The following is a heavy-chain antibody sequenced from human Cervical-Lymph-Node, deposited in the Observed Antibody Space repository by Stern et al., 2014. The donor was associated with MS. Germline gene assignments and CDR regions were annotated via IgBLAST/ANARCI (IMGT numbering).Heavy chain of an antibody. CDR1: GFTFSDYY. V-gene: IGHV3-11*01. D-gene: IGHD3-22*01. CDR3: ARVFTYYDNYDPRRRFDP. Sequence: QVLLVESGGGLVKPGGSLRLSCAASGFTFSDYYMTWIRQPPGQGLEWISYISSGGTIVYYADSVKGRFTVSRDNANNSLYLQMNSLRAEDTAVYYCARVFTYYDNYDPRRRFDPWGQGSLVTVSS. J-gene: IGHJ5*02. CDR2: ISSGGTIV.